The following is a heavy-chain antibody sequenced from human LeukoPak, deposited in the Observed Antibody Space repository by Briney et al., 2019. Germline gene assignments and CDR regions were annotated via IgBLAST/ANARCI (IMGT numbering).Heavy chain of an antibody. V-gene: IGHV3-21*01. D-gene: IGHD2-2*01. CDR3: ARGKGYCSSTSCLNWFDL. CDR1: GFTFSSYS. CDR2: ISSSSSYI. J-gene: IGHJ5*02. Sequence: GGSLRLSCAASGFTFSSYSMNWVRQAPGKGLEWVSSISSSSSYIYYADSVKGRFTISRDNAKNSLYLQMNSLRAEDTAVYYCARGKGYCSSTSCLNWFDLWGQGTLVTVSS.